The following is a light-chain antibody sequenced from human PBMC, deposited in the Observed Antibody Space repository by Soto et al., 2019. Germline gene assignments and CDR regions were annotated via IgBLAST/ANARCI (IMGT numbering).Light chain of an antibody. V-gene: IGKV1-5*03. CDR1: QGIGNY. J-gene: IGKJ1*01. Sequence: DIQMTQSPSSLSASVGDRVTITCRASQGIGNYLAWYQQKPGKAPKLLIYKASSLESGVPSRFSGSGSGTEFTLTISSLQPDDFATYYCQQYNSYWTFGQGTKVDIK. CDR3: QQYNSYWT. CDR2: KAS.